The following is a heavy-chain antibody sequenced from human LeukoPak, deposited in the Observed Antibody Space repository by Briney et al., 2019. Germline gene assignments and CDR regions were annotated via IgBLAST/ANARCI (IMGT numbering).Heavy chain of an antibody. Sequence: SETLSLTCTVSGGSISSCSYYWGWIRQPPGKGLEWIGSIYHSGSTYYNPSLKSRVTISVDRSKNQFSLKLSSVTAADTAVYYCARGMTTVTKGRKTHYYYYYMDVWGKGTTVTVSS. CDR1: GGSISSCSYY. J-gene: IGHJ6*03. CDR2: IYHSGST. D-gene: IGHD4-11*01. CDR3: ARGMTTVTKGRKTHYYYYYMDV. V-gene: IGHV4-39*07.